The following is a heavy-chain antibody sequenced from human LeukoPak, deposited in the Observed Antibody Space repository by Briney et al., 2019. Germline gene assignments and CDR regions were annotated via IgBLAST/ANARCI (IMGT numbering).Heavy chain of an antibody. D-gene: IGHD6-25*01. CDR3: TAAWSNFDF. V-gene: IGHV3-21*01. J-gene: IGHJ4*02. CDR2: ISGGSSYI. Sequence: GGSLRLSCAASGFTFSTYNMNWVRQAPGKGLEWVSSISGGSSYIYYADSVRGRFTISRDNAKTSLYLQMNSLGPEDTAIYYCTAAWSNFDFWGQGILVAVSS. CDR1: GFTFSTYN.